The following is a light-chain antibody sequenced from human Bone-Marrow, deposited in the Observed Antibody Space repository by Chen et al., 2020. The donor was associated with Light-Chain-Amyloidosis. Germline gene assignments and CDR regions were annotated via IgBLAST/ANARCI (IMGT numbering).Light chain of an antibody. CDR2: GSS. Sequence: IVLTQPPCTLSLSPGEGPNLSCRSSLTTSSNYLTWHQQKFGQAPRLLIYGSSSRAHRIPDRFTGSRSGTDFTLTSIRLEPEDFAMYYCQQYGTSPLTFGGGTKVEIK. J-gene: IGKJ4*01. V-gene: IGKV3-20*01. CDR1: LTTSSNY. CDR3: QQYGTSPLT.